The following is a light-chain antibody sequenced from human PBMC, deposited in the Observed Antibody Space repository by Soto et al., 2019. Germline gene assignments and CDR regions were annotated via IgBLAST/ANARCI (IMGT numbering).Light chain of an antibody. CDR2: GAS. Sequence: EKVMTQSPAALSVSPGERATLSCRASQSVNSNLAWYQQKPGQAPRLLLYGASTRATGIPARFSGSASGTEFTLTISSLQSEDSACYYCQQYNDWPLTFGGGTKVEIK. J-gene: IGKJ4*01. CDR3: QQYNDWPLT. CDR1: QSVNSN. V-gene: IGKV3-15*01.